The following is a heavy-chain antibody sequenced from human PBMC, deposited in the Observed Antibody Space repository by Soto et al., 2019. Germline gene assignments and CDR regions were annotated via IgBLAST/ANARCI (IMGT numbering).Heavy chain of an antibody. CDR3: ARWMEWLLRGYYYYGMDV. CDR2: INAGNGNT. CDR1: GYTFTSYA. J-gene: IGHJ6*02. V-gene: IGHV1-3*01. D-gene: IGHD3-3*01. Sequence: GASVKVSCKASGYTFTSYAMHWVRQAPGQRLEWMGWINAGNGNTKYSQKFQGRVTITRDTSASTAYMELSSLRSEDTAVYYCARWMEWLLRGYYYYGMDVWGQGTTVTVSS.